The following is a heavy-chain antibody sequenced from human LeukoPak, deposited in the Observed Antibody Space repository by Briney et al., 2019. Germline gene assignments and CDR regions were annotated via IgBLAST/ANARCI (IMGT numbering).Heavy chain of an antibody. CDR1: GFTFGSYA. Sequence: GGSLRLSCAASGFTFGSYAMNWVRQAPGKGLVWVSRINSDGSSTSYADSVKGRFTISRDNAKNTLYLQMTSLRAEDTAVYYCARSREGYNFVGENDWGQGTLVTVSS. J-gene: IGHJ4*02. D-gene: IGHD5-24*01. V-gene: IGHV3-74*01. CDR2: INSDGSST. CDR3: ARSREGYNFVGEND.